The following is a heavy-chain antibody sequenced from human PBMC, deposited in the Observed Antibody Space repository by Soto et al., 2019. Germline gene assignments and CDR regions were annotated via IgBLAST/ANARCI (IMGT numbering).Heavy chain of an antibody. CDR1: GDSISSSRCY. Sequence: PSETLSLTCTVSGDSISSSRCYWGWIRQPPGQGLGWIGSVYSSGSTNYNPSLKSRVTISVDTSKNQFSLKLSSVTAADTAVYYCARYYYDSGSYHKYYFDYWGQGTLVTVSS. D-gene: IGHD3-10*01. J-gene: IGHJ4*02. CDR2: VYSSGST. V-gene: IGHV4-39*01. CDR3: ARYYYDSGSYHKYYFDY.